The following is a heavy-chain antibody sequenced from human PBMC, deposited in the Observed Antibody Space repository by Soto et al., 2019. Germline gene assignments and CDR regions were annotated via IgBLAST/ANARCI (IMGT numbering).Heavy chain of an antibody. Sequence: GASVKVCCKASGYTFTNYYMHWLRQAPGQGLEWMGWMNPRSGGSKYAQAFQDRVTMTRDASISTAYMEMTSLRHGDKAVYFCARSDDSTSYPLDLWGPGTLVTVSS. CDR2: MNPRSGGS. V-gene: IGHV1-2*02. D-gene: IGHD4-4*01. CDR3: ARSDDSTSYPLDL. J-gene: IGHJ5*02. CDR1: GYTFTNYY.